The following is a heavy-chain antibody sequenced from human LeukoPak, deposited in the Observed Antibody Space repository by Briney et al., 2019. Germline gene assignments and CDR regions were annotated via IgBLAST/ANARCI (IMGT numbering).Heavy chain of an antibody. Sequence: GGSLRLSCAASGFTFSSYGMHWVRQAPGKGLEWVAVISYDGSNKYYVDSVKGRFTISRDNAKNSLYLQMNSLRAEDTALYYCVRGVGWILDYWSQGILVTVAS. D-gene: IGHD2-2*03. V-gene: IGHV3-30*03. CDR2: ISYDGSNK. CDR1: GFTFSSYG. CDR3: VRGVGWILDY. J-gene: IGHJ4*02.